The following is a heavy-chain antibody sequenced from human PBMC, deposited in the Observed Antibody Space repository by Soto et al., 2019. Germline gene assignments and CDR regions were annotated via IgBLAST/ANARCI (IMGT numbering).Heavy chain of an antibody. CDR3: ARGGTLYYYYGIDV. D-gene: IGHD3-16*01. V-gene: IGHV3-53*01. J-gene: IGHJ6*02. Sequence: PGGSLRLSCAASGFTISNNYMTWVRQAPGKGLEWVSLIDNGGDTYYADSVKGRFTLSRDSSKNTLYLQMNSLRAEDTAVYNCARGGTLYYYYGIDVWGQGTPVTVSS. CDR2: IDNGGDT. CDR1: GFTISNNY.